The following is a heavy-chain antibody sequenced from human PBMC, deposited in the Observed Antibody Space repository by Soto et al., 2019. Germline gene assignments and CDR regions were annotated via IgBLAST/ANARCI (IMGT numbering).Heavy chain of an antibody. D-gene: IGHD3-22*01. J-gene: IGHJ4*02. CDR2: FYFST. CDR3: ARSNTRYSRPDY. CDR1: GDSINKYQ. Sequence: SETLSLTCTVSGDSINKYQWSWVRQPPGKGLEWIGCFYFSTNYNPALNSRVTISVDRSKNHFSLKLTSVTAADTAVYFCARSNTRYSRPDYRAQRTPVTVSS. V-gene: IGHV4-59*08.